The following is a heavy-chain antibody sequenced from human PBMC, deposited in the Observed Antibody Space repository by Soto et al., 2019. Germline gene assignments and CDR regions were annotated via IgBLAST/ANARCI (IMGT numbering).Heavy chain of an antibody. J-gene: IGHJ4*02. D-gene: IGHD2-2*01. V-gene: IGHV1-69*06. CDR3: ASGVALSTSWYWGDGLDS. Sequence: QVQLEQSGSEVKKSGSSVKVSCKSSGNSFSSHAITWVRQAPGHGLEWMGGIIPVFGTPSYAQKFQGRVTITADKSTNTSSMELRSLRSEDTAVYYCASGVALSTSWYWGDGLDSWGQGTQVTVSS. CDR2: IIPVFGTP. CDR1: GNSFSSHA.